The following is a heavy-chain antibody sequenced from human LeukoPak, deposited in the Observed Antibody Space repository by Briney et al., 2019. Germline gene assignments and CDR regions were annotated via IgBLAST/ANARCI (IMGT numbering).Heavy chain of an antibody. D-gene: IGHD6-25*01. Sequence: GESLKISCKVSGYMFTSYWIGWVRQMPGKGLEWMGVIFPADSDAKYSPSFQGQVTISSDKSNNTPYVPWTSLKASDNAISYCARRGLYYFDYWGQGTLVTVSS. CDR3: ARRGLYYFDY. CDR2: IFPADSDA. CDR1: GYMFTSYW. J-gene: IGHJ4*02. V-gene: IGHV5-51*01.